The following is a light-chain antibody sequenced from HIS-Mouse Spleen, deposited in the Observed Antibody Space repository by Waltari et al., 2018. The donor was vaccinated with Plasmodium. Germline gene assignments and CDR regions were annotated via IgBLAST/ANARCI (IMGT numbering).Light chain of an antibody. Sequence: SYELTQPPSVSVSPGQTARITCSGDALPKKYAYWYQQKSGQAPVLVIYEDSNRPSGIPERFSGSSSGTMATLTISGAQVEDEADYCYSTDSSGNHRVFGGGTKLTVL. V-gene: IGLV3-10*01. CDR3: YSTDSSGNHRV. CDR1: ALPKKY. J-gene: IGLJ3*02. CDR2: EDS.